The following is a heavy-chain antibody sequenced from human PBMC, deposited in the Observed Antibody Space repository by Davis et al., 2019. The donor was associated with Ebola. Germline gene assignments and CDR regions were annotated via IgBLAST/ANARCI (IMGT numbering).Heavy chain of an antibody. CDR2: IIPILGIA. CDR1: GYTFTSYG. CDR3: ARGPRYFAEIDY. D-gene: IGHD3-9*01. V-gene: IGHV1-69*04. Sequence: SVKVSCKASGYTFTSYGISWVRQAPGQGLEWMGRIIPILGIANYAQKFQGRVTMTRDTSTSTVYMELSSLRSEDTAVYYCARGPRYFAEIDYWGQGTLVTVSS. J-gene: IGHJ4*02.